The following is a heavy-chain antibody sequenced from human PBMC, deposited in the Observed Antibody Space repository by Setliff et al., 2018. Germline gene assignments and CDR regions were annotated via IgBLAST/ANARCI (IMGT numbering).Heavy chain of an antibody. CDR3: ARGPPDFVVVPAAAKFDF. CDR1: GYTFTNFG. D-gene: IGHD2-2*01. Sequence: GASVKVSCKTSGYTFTNFGINWVRQAPGLGLEWMGWNSAYAQKFQGRVTMTTDTPTSTAYMELRSLRSDDTAVYYCARGPPDFVVVPAAAKFDFWGQGTLVTVSS. CDR2: NSA. V-gene: IGHV1-18*01. J-gene: IGHJ4*02.